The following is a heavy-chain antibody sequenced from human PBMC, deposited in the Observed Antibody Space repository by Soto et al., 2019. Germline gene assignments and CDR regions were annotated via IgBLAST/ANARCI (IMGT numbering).Heavy chain of an antibody. CDR1: GFTFSSYA. CDR2: ISYDGSNK. D-gene: IGHD1-7*01. Sequence: QVQLVESGGGVVQPGRSLRLSCAASGFTFSSYAMHWVRQAPGKGLEWVAVISYDGSNKYYADSVKGRFTISRDNSKNTLDLQMNSLGAEDTAVYYCARGWNYVFFDYWGQGTLVTVSS. CDR3: ARGWNYVFFDY. V-gene: IGHV3-30-3*01. J-gene: IGHJ4*02.